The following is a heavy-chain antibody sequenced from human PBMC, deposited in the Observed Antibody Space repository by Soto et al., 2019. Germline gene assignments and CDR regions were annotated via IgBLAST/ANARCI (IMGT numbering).Heavy chain of an antibody. CDR2: ISYDGSNK. Sequence: PGGSLRLSCAASGFTFSSYGMHWVCQAPGKGLEWVAVISYDGSNKYYADSVKGRFTISRDNSKNTLYLQMNSLRAEDTAVYYCAKGEDVVVPAAPNYGMDVWGQGTTVTVSS. D-gene: IGHD2-2*01. J-gene: IGHJ6*02. CDR3: AKGEDVVVPAAPNYGMDV. V-gene: IGHV3-30*18. CDR1: GFTFSSYG.